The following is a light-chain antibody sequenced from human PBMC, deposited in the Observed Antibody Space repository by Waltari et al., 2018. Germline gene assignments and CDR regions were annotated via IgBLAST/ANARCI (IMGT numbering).Light chain of an antibody. V-gene: IGLV1-44*01. Sequence: QSALTQEASVSGTIGQKVTLSCTGNINNVGSYAVGWYQQISHGAPKTVMFGNSLPSGIPDRFSGSKSGTTASLTVSDLQPEDEADYYCSTWDSSLSAVIFGGGTKLTVL. CDR2: GNS. J-gene: IGLJ2*01. CDR1: INNVGSYA. CDR3: STWDSSLSAVI.